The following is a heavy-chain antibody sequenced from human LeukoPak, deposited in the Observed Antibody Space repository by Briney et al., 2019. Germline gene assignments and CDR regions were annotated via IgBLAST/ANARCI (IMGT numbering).Heavy chain of an antibody. CDR1: GFTFSDYW. CDR2: IKQDGSAK. Sequence: PGGSLRLSCTASGFTFSDYWMTWVRQAPGKGLEWVANIKQDGSAKYYVDSVKGRFTIFRDNAKNSLYLQMDSLRVEDTATYYCARWRGSTSERSDYWGQGTLVTVSS. CDR3: ARWRGSTSERSDY. V-gene: IGHV3-7*01. J-gene: IGHJ4*02. D-gene: IGHD2-2*01.